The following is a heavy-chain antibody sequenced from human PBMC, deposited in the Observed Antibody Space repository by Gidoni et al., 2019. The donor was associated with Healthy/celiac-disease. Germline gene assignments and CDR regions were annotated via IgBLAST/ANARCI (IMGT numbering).Heavy chain of an antibody. CDR1: GYSISRGYY. CDR3: ARGTMVRGVRDAFDI. CDR2: IYHSGST. V-gene: IGHV4-38-2*02. J-gene: IGHJ3*02. D-gene: IGHD3-10*01. Sequence: QVQLQESGPGLVKPSETLSLTCTVSGYSISRGYYWGWIRQPPGKGLEWIGSIYHSGSTYYNPSLKSRVTISVDTSKNQFSLKLSSVTAADTAVYYCARGTMVRGVRDAFDIWGQGTMVTVSS.